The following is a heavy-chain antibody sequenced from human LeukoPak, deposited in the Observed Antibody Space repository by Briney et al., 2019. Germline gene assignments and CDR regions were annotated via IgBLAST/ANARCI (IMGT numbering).Heavy chain of an antibody. CDR2: IWSDGTNT. CDR3: ARDAQRGFDYSNSLRY. J-gene: IGHJ4*01. V-gene: IGHV3-33*01. Sequence: ERSLRLSCVASGFTFNHYGIHWVRQAPGKGLEWVAVIWSDGTNTYYGDSVRGRFIISRDDSQNTVYLQMTSLRAEDSAVYYCARDAQRGFDYSNSLRYWGHGSLVTVSS. CDR1: GFTFNHYG. D-gene: IGHD4-11*01.